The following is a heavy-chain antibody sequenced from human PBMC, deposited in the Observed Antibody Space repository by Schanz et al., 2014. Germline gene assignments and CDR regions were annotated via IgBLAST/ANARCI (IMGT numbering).Heavy chain of an antibody. CDR1: GYTFTGYY. CDR2: INPNSGAT. D-gene: IGHD3-3*01. J-gene: IGHJ4*02. V-gene: IGHV1-2*06. CDR3: ARKGMPPIWSGYPYFFDF. Sequence: QVHLVQSGSELKKPGASVKVSCQASGYTFTGYYMHWVRQAPGQGLEWMGQINPNSGATIYAQNFQGRVTMTRDTSITTVYMEVNSLTSDDTAVFYCARKGMPPIWSGYPYFFDFWGQGTLVTVSS.